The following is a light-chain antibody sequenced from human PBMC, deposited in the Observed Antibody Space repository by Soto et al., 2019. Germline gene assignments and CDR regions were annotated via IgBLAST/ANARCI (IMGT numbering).Light chain of an antibody. J-gene: IGKJ1*01. CDR1: QSVSSSY. V-gene: IGKV3-20*01. CDR2: GAS. CDR3: QQYCSSPKWT. Sequence: EIVLTQSPGTLSLSPGERATLSCRASQSVSSSYLAWYQQKPGQAPRLLIYGASSRATGIPDRFSRSGSGTDFTLTISRLEPEDFAGYYCQQYCSSPKWTFGQGTKVEIK.